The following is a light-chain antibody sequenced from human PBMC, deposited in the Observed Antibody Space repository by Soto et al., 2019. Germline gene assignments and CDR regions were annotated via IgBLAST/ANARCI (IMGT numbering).Light chain of an antibody. CDR1: QGISSW. J-gene: IGKJ1*01. V-gene: IGKV1-12*01. CDR3: QQSYSTWT. Sequence: DIQMTQSPSAVSASGGDRVTITCRASQGISSWLAWCQQKPGKAPNLLIYPASSLQSGVPSRFSGSGSGTDFTLTISSLQPEDFATYYCQQSYSTWTFGQGTKVDIK. CDR2: PAS.